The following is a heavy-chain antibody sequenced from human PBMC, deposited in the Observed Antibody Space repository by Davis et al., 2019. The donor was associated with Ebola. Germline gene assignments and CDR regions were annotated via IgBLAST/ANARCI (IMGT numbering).Heavy chain of an antibody. D-gene: IGHD1-7*01. Sequence: LSLTCAASGFTFSDYAMTWVRQAPGKGLEWVSTVSASGRNSYYADSVKGRFTTSRDNSKNTLFLQMNSLRAEDTAMYYCARQVWNFDNWFDPWGQGTLVTVSS. CDR3: ARQVWNFDNWFDP. CDR1: GFTFSDYA. J-gene: IGHJ5*02. V-gene: IGHV3-23*01. CDR2: VSASGRNS.